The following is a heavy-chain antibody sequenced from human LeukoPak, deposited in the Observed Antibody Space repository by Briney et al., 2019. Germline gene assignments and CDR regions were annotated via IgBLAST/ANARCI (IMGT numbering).Heavy chain of an antibody. CDR1: GFTFCSNW. CDR2: IKTDGSST. J-gene: IGHJ6*03. CDR3: ARGRADYDFWSGYYHYMDV. Sequence: PGGSLRLSCAASGFTFCSNWMHWVRQVPGKGLVWVSRIKTDGSSTSYADSVKGRFTISRDNAKNTLYLQMNSLRAEDTAVYYCARGRADYDFWSGYYHYMDVWGKGTTVTVSS. V-gene: IGHV3-74*01. D-gene: IGHD3-3*01.